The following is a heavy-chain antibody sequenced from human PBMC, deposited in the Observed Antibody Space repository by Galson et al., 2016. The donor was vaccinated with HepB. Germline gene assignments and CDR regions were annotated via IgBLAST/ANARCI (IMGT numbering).Heavy chain of an antibody. CDR3: ARYSSGYRPNFDY. CDR1: GNSISSNNW. D-gene: IGHD3-22*01. V-gene: IGHV4-28*01. Sequence: SETLSLTCAVSGNSISSNNWWGWIRQAPGKGLEWIGSIYYSGTTYDNPSLKSRVTISVDTSKNQFSLKLSSVTAADTAVYYCARYSSGYRPNFDYWGQGTLVTVSS. CDR2: IYYSGTT. J-gene: IGHJ4*02.